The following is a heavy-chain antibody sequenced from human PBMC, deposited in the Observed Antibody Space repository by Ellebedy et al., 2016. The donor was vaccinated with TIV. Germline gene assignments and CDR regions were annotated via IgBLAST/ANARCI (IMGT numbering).Heavy chain of an antibody. CDR2: IGTSGSYT. CDR3: ARGLRLGESSLAL. CDR1: GFTFSDYY. Sequence: PGGSLRLSCAASGFTFSDYYMSRVRQAPGKGLEWVSYIGTSGSYTSHVGSVKGRFTTSRDNAKNLLFLQMNSLRAEDTAVYYCARGLRLGESSLALWGQGTLVTVSS. V-gene: IGHV3-11*06. J-gene: IGHJ4*02. D-gene: IGHD3-16*02.